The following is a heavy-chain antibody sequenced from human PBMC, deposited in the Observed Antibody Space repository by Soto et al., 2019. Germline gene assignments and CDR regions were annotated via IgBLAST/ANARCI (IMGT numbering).Heavy chain of an antibody. CDR2: INPNSGGT. CDR3: ARARCSSTSCNTVYYYYGMDV. J-gene: IGHJ6*02. CDR1: GYTFTGYY. Sequence: ASVKVSCKASGYTFTGYYMHWVRQAPGQGLEWMGWINPNSGGTNYAQKFQGWVTMTRDTSISTAYMELSRLRSDDTAVYYCARARCSSTSCNTVYYYYGMDVWGQGTTVTVSS. D-gene: IGHD2-2*01. V-gene: IGHV1-2*04.